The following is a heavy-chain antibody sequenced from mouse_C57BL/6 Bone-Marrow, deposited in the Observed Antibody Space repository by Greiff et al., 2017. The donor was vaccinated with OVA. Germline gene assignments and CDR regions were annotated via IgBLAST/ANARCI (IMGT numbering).Heavy chain of an antibody. CDR1: GFSLTSYA. CDR3: ASQEGYYGWFAY. CDR2: IWTGGGT. D-gene: IGHD1-1*01. Sequence: VQVVESGPGLVAPSQSLSITCTVSGFSLTSYAISWVRQPPGKGLEWLGVIWTGGGTNYNSALKSRLSISKDNSKSQVFLKMNSLQTVDTARYYCASQEGYYGWFAYWGQGTLVTVSA. V-gene: IGHV2-9-1*01. J-gene: IGHJ3*01.